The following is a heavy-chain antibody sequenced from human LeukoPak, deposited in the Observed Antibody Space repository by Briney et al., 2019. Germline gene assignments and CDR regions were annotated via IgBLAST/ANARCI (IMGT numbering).Heavy chain of an antibody. CDR3: ARQPRFLEWLSPFDY. CDR1: GYTFTSYG. J-gene: IGHJ4*02. CDR2: ISAYNGNT. V-gene: IGHV1-18*01. Sequence: ASVTVSCKASGYTFTSYGISWVRQAPGQGLEWMGWISAYNGNTKYAQKFQGRVTMTTDTSTSTAYMELRSLRSDDTAVYYCARQPRFLEWLSPFDYWGQGTLVTVSS. D-gene: IGHD3-3*01.